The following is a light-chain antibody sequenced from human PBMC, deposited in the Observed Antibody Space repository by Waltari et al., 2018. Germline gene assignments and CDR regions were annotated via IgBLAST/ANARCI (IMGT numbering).Light chain of an antibody. J-gene: IGKJ2*01. Sequence: EIVMTQSPATLSVSPGERATLSCRASQSVSSNLAWYQQKPGQAPRLLIYGASTRATGIPARLSGGGSGTEFTLTISSLQSEDFAVYYCQQYNNWPPGDTFGQGTKLEIK. CDR3: QQYNNWPPGDT. V-gene: IGKV3-15*01. CDR2: GAS. CDR1: QSVSSN.